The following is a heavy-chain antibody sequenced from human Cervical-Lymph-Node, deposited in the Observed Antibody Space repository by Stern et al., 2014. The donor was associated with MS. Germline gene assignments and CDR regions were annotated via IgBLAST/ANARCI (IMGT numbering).Heavy chain of an antibody. CDR2: VPPLFGEV. J-gene: IGHJ4*02. V-gene: IGHV1-69*01. CDR3: ARHQGGVAAF. Sequence: VQLVQSGAEVKKPGSSVKVSCKASGDTFNNFDIGWVRQAPGQGPEWIGGVPPLFGEVNYAQTVQGRVTFTADESTSTTYMELSRLRSEDTAIYYCARHQGGVAAFWGQGTLVTVSS. D-gene: IGHD6-13*01. CDR1: GDTFNNFD.